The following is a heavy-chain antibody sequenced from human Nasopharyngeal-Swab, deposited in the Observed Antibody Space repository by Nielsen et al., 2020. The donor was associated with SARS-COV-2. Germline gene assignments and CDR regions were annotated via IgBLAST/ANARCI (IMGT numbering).Heavy chain of an antibody. Sequence: GESLKISCAASGFTFSSYAMHWVRQAPGKGLEWVAVISYDGSNKYYADSVKGRFTISRDNSKNTLYLQMNSLRAEDTAVYYCARDLAYSSSIGGDAFDIWGQGTMVTVSS. V-gene: IGHV3-30-3*01. D-gene: IGHD6-13*01. CDR1: GFTFSSYA. J-gene: IGHJ3*02. CDR2: ISYDGSNK. CDR3: ARDLAYSSSIGGDAFDI.